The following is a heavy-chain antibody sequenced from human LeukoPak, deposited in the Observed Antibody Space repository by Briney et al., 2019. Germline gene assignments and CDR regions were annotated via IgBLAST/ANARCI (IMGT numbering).Heavy chain of an antibody. CDR2: IYYSGST. D-gene: IGHD4-11*01. CDR3: ARKAPSTVIPDNWFDP. CDR1: GGSISSYY. V-gene: IGHV4-59*01. Sequence: SETLSLTCTVSGGSISSYYWSWIRQPPGKGLEWIGYIYYSGSTNYNPSLKSRVTISVDTSKNQFSLKLSSVTAADTAVYYCARKAPSTVIPDNWFDPWGQGTLVTVSS. J-gene: IGHJ5*02.